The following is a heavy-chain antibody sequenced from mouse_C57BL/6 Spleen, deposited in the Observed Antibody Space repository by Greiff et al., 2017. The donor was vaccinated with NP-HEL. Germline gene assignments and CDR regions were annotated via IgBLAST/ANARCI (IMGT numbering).Heavy chain of an antibody. Sequence: DVKLQESGPGMVKPSQSLSLTCTVTGYSITSGYDWHWIRHFPGNKLEWMGYISYSGSTNYNPSLKSRISITHDTSKNHFFLKLNSVTTEDTATYYCARVTRGRYFDVWGTGTTVTVSS. CDR2: ISYSGST. J-gene: IGHJ1*03. CDR1: GYSITSGYD. V-gene: IGHV3-1*01. D-gene: IGHD4-1*01. CDR3: ARVTRGRYFDV.